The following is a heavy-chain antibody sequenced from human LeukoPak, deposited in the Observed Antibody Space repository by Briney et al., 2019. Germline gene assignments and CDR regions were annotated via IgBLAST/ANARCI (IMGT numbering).Heavy chain of an antibody. Sequence: SETLSLTCTVSGGPISSSNDYWGWVRQPPGKGLEWIGEINHSGSTNYNPSLKSRVTISVDTSKNQFSLKLSSETAADTAVYYCARVLEGSSGQHWYFDLWGRGTLVTVSS. CDR2: INHSGST. D-gene: IGHD6-19*01. J-gene: IGHJ2*01. V-gene: IGHV4-39*07. CDR3: ARVLEGSSGQHWYFDL. CDR1: GGPISSSNDY.